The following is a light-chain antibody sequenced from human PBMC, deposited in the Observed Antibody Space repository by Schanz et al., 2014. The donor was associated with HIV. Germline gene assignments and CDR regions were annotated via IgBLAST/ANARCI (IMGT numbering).Light chain of an antibody. V-gene: IGLV2-14*03. Sequence: QSALTQPASVSGSPGQSITISCSGTSSDIGAFDYVSWYQQYPGKAPKLIVYGVSDRPSGVPDRYSGSKSDTSASLAITGLQAEDEANYYCQSFDKSVSAVVFGGGTKVTVL. CDR2: GVS. CDR1: SSDIGAFDY. CDR3: QSFDKSVSAVV. J-gene: IGLJ2*01.